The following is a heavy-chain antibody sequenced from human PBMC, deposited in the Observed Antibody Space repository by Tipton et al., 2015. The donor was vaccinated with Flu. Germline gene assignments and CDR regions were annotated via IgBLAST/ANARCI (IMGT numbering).Heavy chain of an antibody. J-gene: IGHJ2*01. CDR2: IRSKAYGGTT. Sequence: SLRLSCTASGFTFGVYAMNWVRQAPGKGLEWVGFIRSKAYGGTTEYAASVKGRFTISRDDSKSIAYLQMNSLKTEDTAVYYCTRSDGVVVTAIWHWYFDLWGRGTLVTVSS. D-gene: IGHD2-21*02. CDR1: GFTFGVYA. V-gene: IGHV3-49*04. CDR3: TRSDGVVVTAIWHWYFDL.